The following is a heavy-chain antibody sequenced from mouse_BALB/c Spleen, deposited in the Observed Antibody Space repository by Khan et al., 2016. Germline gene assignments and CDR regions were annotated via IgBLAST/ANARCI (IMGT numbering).Heavy chain of an antibody. CDR2: ISSGGSS. Sequence: EVELVESGGGLVKPGGSLKLSCAASGFTFSSYAMSWVHQTPEKRLAWVASISSGGSSFYPDSLKARFTISRDNARNILYLQMSSLSSEDSAMYDCASKVYYFDYWGQGTTLTVSS. V-gene: IGHV5-6-5*01. J-gene: IGHJ2*01. CDR3: ASKVYYFDY. CDR1: GFTFSSYA.